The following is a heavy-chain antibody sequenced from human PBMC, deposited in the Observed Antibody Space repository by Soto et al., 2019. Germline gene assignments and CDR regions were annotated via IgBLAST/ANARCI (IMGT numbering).Heavy chain of an antibody. V-gene: IGHV3-23*01. J-gene: IGHJ3*02. D-gene: IGHD1-1*01. Sequence: AGGSLRLSCGASGFTFRSYAMSWVRQAPGKGLEWVAGISGSGGRAYYADSVKGRFNISRDNSKNTLDLQLSSLRVEDTALYFCAKQIFNWELYAFDIWGQGTMVTVSS. CDR3: AKQIFNWELYAFDI. CDR2: ISGSGGRA. CDR1: GFTFRSYA.